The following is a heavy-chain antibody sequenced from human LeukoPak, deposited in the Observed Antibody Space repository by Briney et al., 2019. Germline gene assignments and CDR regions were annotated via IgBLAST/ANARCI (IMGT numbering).Heavy chain of an antibody. V-gene: IGHV3-15*01. D-gene: IGHD5-12*01. J-gene: IGHJ3*02. CDR2: IKSKTDGGTT. CDR1: GFTFSNAW. Sequence: GGSLRLSCAASGFTFSNAWISWVRQAPGKGLEWVGRIKSKTDGGTTDYAAPVKGRFTISRDDSKNTLYLQMNSLKTEDTAVYYCTTDSGYASDDAFDIWGQGTMVTVSS. CDR3: TTDSGYASDDAFDI.